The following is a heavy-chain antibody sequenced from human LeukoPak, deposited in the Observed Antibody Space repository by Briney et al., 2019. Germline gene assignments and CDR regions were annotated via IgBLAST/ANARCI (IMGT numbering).Heavy chain of an antibody. Sequence: ASVKVSCKSSGYAFTNYYMHWVRQAPGQGLEWMGWINPNSGGTNYAQKFQGRVTMTRDTSISTAYMELSRLRSDDTAVYYCASRYEDWYFDLWGRGTLVTVSS. D-gene: IGHD1-1*01. CDR2: INPNSGGT. V-gene: IGHV1-2*02. CDR1: GYAFTNYY. J-gene: IGHJ2*01. CDR3: ASRYEDWYFDL.